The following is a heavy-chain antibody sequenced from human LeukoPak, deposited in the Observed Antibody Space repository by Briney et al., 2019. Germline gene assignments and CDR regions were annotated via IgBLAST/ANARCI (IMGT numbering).Heavy chain of an antibody. CDR2: TYYRSKWFF. CDR1: GDSVSSNSAT. V-gene: IGHV6-1*01. CDR3: ARETYTSSWEYYYYYHGMDV. D-gene: IGHD6-13*01. Sequence: SQTLSLTCAISGDSVSSNSATWNWLRQSPSRGLEWLGRTYYRSKWFFDYTVSVKSRISINPDTSKNQFSLQLNSVTPEDTAVYYCARETYTSSWEYYYYYHGMDVWGQGTTVTVSS. J-gene: IGHJ6*02.